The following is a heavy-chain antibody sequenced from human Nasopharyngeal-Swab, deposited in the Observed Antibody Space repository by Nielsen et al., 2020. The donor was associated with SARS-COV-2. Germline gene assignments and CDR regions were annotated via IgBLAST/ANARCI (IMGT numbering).Heavy chain of an antibody. V-gene: IGHV1-18*01. CDR3: ARVSQLRYFDWLLGGVGAFDI. CDR2: ISAYNGNT. D-gene: IGHD3-9*01. J-gene: IGHJ3*02. Sequence: ASVKVSCKASGYTFTSYGISWVRQAPGQGLEWMGWISAYNGNTSYAQKLQGRVTMTTDTSTSTAYMELRSLRSDDTAVYYCARVSQLRYFDWLLGGVGAFDIWGQGTMVTVSS. CDR1: GYTFTSYG.